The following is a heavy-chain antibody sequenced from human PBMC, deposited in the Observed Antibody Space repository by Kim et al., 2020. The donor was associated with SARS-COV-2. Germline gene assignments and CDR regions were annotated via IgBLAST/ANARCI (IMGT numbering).Heavy chain of an antibody. Sequence: TNEEQTDPGLVTMTRDTSISTAYMELSRLRSDDTAVYYCAREGISQAFDIWGQGTMVTVSS. V-gene: IGHV1-2*02. CDR2: T. CDR3: AREGISQAFDI. J-gene: IGHJ3*02. D-gene: IGHD6-13*01.